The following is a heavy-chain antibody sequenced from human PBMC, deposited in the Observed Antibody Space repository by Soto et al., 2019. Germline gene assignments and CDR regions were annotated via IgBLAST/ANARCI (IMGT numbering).Heavy chain of an antibody. CDR3: ARQGTYWGYTLADPYFDY. CDR2: IYPGDSDT. D-gene: IGHD7-27*01. V-gene: IGHV5-51*01. CDR1: GYSFTSYW. J-gene: IGHJ4*02. Sequence: GESLKISCKGSGYSFTSYWIGWVRQMPGKGLEWMGIIYPGDSDTRYSPSFQGQVTISADKSISTAYLQWSSLKASDTAMYYCARQGTYWGYTLADPYFDYWGQGTLVTVSS.